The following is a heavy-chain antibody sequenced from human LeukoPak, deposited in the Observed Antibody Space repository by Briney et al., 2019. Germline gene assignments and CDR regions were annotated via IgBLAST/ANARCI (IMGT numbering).Heavy chain of an antibody. V-gene: IGHV3-33*01. Sequence: GGSLRLSCAASGFTFSSYGMHWVRQAPGKGLEWVAVIWYDGSNKYYADSVKGRFTISRDNSKNTLYLQMNSLRAEDTAVYYCARDPGLTGDSQIDYWGQGTLVTVSS. J-gene: IGHJ4*02. CDR1: GFTFSSYG. D-gene: IGHD7-27*01. CDR3: ARDPGLTGDSQIDY. CDR2: IWYDGSNK.